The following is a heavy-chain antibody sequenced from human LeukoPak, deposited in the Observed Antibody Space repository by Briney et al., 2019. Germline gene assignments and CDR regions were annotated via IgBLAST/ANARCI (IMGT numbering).Heavy chain of an antibody. CDR1: GYTFTSYD. CDR2: INPNSGGT. CDR3: AILPRGATQDFDY. D-gene: IGHD1-26*01. J-gene: IGHJ4*02. V-gene: IGHV1-2*06. Sequence: ASVKVSCKASGYTFTSYDINWVRQAPGQGLEWMGRINPNSGGTNYAQKFQGRVTMTRDTPISTAYMELSRLRSDDTAVYYCAILPRGATQDFDYWGQGTLVTVSS.